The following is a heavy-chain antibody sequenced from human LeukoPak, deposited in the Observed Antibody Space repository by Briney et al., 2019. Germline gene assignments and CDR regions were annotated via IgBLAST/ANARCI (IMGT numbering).Heavy chain of an antibody. CDR2: IYYSGST. V-gene: IGHV4-31*03. CDR1: GGSISSGGYY. Sequence: PSETLSLTCTVPGGSISSGGYYWSWIRQHPGKGLEWIGYIYYSGSTYYNPSLKSRVTISVDTTKNQFSLKPSSVTAADTAVYYCARDRIAAAGTIDPWGQGTLVTVSS. D-gene: IGHD6-13*01. CDR3: ARDRIAAAGTIDP. J-gene: IGHJ5*02.